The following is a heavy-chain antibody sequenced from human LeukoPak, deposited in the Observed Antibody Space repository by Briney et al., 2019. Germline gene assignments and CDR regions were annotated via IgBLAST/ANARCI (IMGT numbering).Heavy chain of an antibody. D-gene: IGHD5-18*01. CDR2: LNYNGSNT. V-gene: IGHV3-23*01. CDR1: GFTFSTYA. Sequence: GGSLRLSCAASGFTFSTYAMTWLRQAPGQGLEWVSALNYNGSNTSYADSVKGRLTISRDNYKNMLYLQMNSLRAEDTAIYYCAQISVDTSRNRWAGFDSWGQGILVTVSS. J-gene: IGHJ4*02. CDR3: AQISVDTSRNRWAGFDS.